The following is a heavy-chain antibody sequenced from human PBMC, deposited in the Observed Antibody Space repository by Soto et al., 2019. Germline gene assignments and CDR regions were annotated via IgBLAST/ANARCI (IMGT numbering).Heavy chain of an antibody. Sequence: SETLSLTCTVSGGSISSGTYSWGWIRQPPGKGLEWIGTFYYSGSTYYNPSLKSRVTISVDTSKNQFSLKVSSVTAADTAVYYCARLGGYCTTSCYGYYAMDVGGQGTTVT. CDR1: GGSISSGTYS. V-gene: IGHV4-39*01. CDR3: ARLGGYCTTSCYGYYAMDV. CDR2: FYYSGST. D-gene: IGHD2-8*01. J-gene: IGHJ6*02.